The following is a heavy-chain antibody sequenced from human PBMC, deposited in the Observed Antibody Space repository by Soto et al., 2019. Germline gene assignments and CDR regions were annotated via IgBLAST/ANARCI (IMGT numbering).Heavy chain of an antibody. V-gene: IGHV1-69*06. CDR3: ASNVVVVAVTYYGMDV. D-gene: IGHD2-15*01. CDR1: GGTFSSYA. J-gene: IGHJ6*02. Sequence: QVQLVQSGAEVKKLGSSVKVSCKASGGTFSSYAISWVRQAPGQGLEWMGGIIPIFGTANYAQKFQGRVTITADKSTSTAYMELSSLRSEDTAVYYCASNVVVVAVTYYGMDVWGQGTTVTVSS. CDR2: IIPIFGTA.